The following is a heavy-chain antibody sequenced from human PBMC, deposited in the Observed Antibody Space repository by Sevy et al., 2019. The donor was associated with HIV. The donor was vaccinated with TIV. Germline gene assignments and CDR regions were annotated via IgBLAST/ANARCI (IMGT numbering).Heavy chain of an antibody. Sequence: GGSLRLSCAASGFAFSNYYAMHWVRQVSGKGLLWVSRINSDGSSTNYADSVKGRFTISRDNAKNTLHLQMNSLRGEDTAVYYCVRAPSWRDGMDVWGQGTTVTVSS. CDR1: GFAFSNYY. V-gene: IGHV3-74*01. CDR2: INSDGSST. CDR3: VRAPSWRDGMDV. D-gene: IGHD3-3*01. J-gene: IGHJ6*02.